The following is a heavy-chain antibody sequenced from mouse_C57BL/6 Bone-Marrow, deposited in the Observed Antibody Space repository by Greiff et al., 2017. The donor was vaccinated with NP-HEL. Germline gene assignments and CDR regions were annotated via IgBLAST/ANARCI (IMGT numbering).Heavy chain of an antibody. CDR1: GYAFSSYW. J-gene: IGHJ4*01. Sequence: QVHVKQSGAELVKPGASVKISCKASGYAFSSYWMNWVKQRPGKGLEWIGQIYPGDGDTNYNGKFKGKATLTADKSSSTAYMQLSSLTSEDSAVYFCARLPSYAMDYWGQGTSVTVSS. CDR2: IYPGDGDT. CDR3: ARLPSYAMDY. V-gene: IGHV1-80*01.